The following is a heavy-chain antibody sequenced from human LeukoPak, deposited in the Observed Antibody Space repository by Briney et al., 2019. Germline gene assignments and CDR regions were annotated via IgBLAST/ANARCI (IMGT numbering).Heavy chain of an antibody. CDR2: IWYDGSNK. J-gene: IGHJ2*01. CDR3: ARVSPIVVEYWYFDL. D-gene: IGHD3-22*01. Sequence: GGSLRLSCAASGFTFSSYGMHWVRQAPGKGLEWVAVIWYDGSNKYYADSVKGRFTISRDNSKNTLYLQMNSLRAEDTAVYYCARVSPIVVEYWYFDLWGRGTLVTVSS. CDR1: GFTFSSYG. V-gene: IGHV3-33*08.